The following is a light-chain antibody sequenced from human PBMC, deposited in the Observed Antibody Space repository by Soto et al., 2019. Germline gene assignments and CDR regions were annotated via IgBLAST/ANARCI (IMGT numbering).Light chain of an antibody. Sequence: DIQMTQAPSTLSGSVGDRFTITCRASQTISSWLAWYQQKPGKXPKXXIYKASTLKSGVPSRFSGNRSGTDGTITLSSLKPEDGKTYDGQQSYSTPRTFGQGTRLEIK. J-gene: IGKJ5*01. CDR2: KAS. V-gene: IGKV1-5*03. CDR1: QTISSW. CDR3: QQSYSTPRT.